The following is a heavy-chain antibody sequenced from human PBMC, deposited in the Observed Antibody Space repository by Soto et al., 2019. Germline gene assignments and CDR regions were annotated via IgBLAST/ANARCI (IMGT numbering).Heavy chain of an antibody. CDR1: GGSISSYY. CDR3: ARRYGDYFDF. Sequence: QVQLQESGPGLVKPSETLSLTCTVSGGSISSYYWSWIRQPPGKGLEWIGYIYYSGSTNYNPSLKSRVTIPVDTSKNQYSLQLSSVSAADTAVYYCARRYGDYFDFWGQGTLVTVSS. V-gene: IGHV4-59*08. CDR2: IYYSGST. D-gene: IGHD4-17*01. J-gene: IGHJ4*02.